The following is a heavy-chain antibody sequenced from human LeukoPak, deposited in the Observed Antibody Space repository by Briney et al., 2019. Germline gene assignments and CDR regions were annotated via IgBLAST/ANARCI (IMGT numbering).Heavy chain of an antibody. CDR2: IIPILGIA. V-gene: IGHV1-69*02. Sequence: SVKVSCKASGGTFSIYTISWVRQAPGQGLEWMGRIIPILGIANYAQKFQGRVTITADKSTSTAYMELSSLRSEDTAVYYCALWPRGYSLIFDYWGQGTLVTVSS. CDR3: ALWPRGYSLIFDY. J-gene: IGHJ4*02. D-gene: IGHD5-18*01. CDR1: GGTFSIYT.